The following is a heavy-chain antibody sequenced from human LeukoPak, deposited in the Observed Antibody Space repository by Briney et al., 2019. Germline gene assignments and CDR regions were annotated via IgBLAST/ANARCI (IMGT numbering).Heavy chain of an antibody. J-gene: IGHJ2*01. V-gene: IGHV3-74*01. CDR2: ISPDGTTT. D-gene: IGHD1-26*01. Sequence: PGGPLRPSCAASGFTLSSYWMHRVRQAPGKRLVWASRISPDGTTTISADSVKGRFTISRDNAQNTLNLQLNTLRAEDRDDYSCARRHRNLGATIVWWGGGALVAVSS. CDR1: GFTLSSYW. CDR3: ARRHRNLGATIVW.